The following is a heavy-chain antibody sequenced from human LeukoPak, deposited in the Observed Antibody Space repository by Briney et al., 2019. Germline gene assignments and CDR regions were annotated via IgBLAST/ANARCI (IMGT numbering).Heavy chain of an antibody. CDR3: ARARGIASNYYFDY. J-gene: IGHJ4*02. V-gene: IGHV1-69*05. CDR1: GGTFSSYA. D-gene: IGHD6-13*01. CDR2: IIPIFGTA. Sequence: ASVKVSCKASGGTFSSYAISWVRQAPGQGLEWMGGIIPIFGTANYAQKFQGRVAITTDESTSTAYMELSSLRSEDTAVYYCARARGIASNYYFDYWGQGTLVTVSS.